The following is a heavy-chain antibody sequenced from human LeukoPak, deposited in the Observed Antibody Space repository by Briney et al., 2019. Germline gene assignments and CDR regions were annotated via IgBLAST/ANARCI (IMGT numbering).Heavy chain of an antibody. V-gene: IGHV4-39*01. Sequence: SETLSLTCTVSGGSISSSSYYWGWIRQPPGKGLEWIGNIYYSGSTYYNPSLGSRVAISVDTSKNQFSLDLSSVTAADTAVYYCARRQYGSGWYGDGDWFWFAPWGQGTLVIVSS. CDR1: GGSISSSSYY. CDR3: ARRQYGSGWYGDGDWFWFAP. J-gene: IGHJ5*02. CDR2: IYYSGST. D-gene: IGHD6-19*01.